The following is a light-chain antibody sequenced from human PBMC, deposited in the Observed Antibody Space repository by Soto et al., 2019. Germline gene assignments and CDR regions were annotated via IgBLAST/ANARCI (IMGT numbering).Light chain of an antibody. CDR1: KGIAPY. CDR2: ATS. Sequence: DVQMTQSPSSLSAFVGDRVTITCRASKGIAPYLAWFQQQPEKVPKLLIYATSTFQSGVPSRFSGSGSGTDFTLTINSLKPEDVGTYYCQKYNSAPLTCGGGTKVVIK. CDR3: QKYNSAPLT. J-gene: IGKJ4*01. V-gene: IGKV1-27*01.